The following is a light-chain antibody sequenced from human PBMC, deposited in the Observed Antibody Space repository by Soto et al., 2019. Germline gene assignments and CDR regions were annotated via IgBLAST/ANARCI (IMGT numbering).Light chain of an antibody. CDR2: SND. CDR1: SSNIGRNS. CDR3: AAWDDGLNAVV. V-gene: IGLV1-44*01. J-gene: IGLJ2*01. Sequence: QSVLTQPPSASGTPGQRVTISCSGSSSNIGRNSVIWYQQLPGTAPKLLVYSNDQRPSGVPDRFSGSKSGTSASLAVSGLQSEDEADYYCAAWDDGLNAVVFGGGTKLTVL.